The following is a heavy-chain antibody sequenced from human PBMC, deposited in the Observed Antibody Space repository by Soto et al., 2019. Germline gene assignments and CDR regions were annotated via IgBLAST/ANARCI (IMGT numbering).Heavy chain of an antibody. Sequence: SETLSHTCTVSGGSISSSSYYWGWIRQPPGKGLEWIGSIYYSGSTYYNPSLKSRVTISVDTSKNQFSLKLSSVTAADTAVYYCACLPEYYDSSGYYWYFDLWGRGTLVT. J-gene: IGHJ2*01. CDR2: IYYSGST. CDR1: GGSISSSSYY. CDR3: ACLPEYYDSSGYYWYFDL. D-gene: IGHD3-22*01. V-gene: IGHV4-39*01.